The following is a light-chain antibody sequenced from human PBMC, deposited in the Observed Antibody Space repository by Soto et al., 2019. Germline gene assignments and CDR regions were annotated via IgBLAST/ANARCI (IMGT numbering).Light chain of an antibody. CDR2: DNN. V-gene: IGLV1-51*01. J-gene: IGLJ2*01. Sequence: QSVLTQPPSVSAAPGQKVTISCSGSSSNIGNNYVSWYQQLPGTAPKLLIYDNNKRPSGIPDRLSGSKSGTSATLGITGLQTGDEADYYCGTWDSSLGAVVFGGGTKVTVL. CDR3: GTWDSSLGAVV. CDR1: SSNIGNNY.